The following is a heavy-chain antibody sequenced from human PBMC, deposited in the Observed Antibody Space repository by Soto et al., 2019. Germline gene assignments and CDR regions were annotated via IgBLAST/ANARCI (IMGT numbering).Heavy chain of an antibody. CDR2: MSPNSGAT. V-gene: IGHV1-8*01. CDR3: ARGVDAGVDV. Sequence: QVQLVQSGAEVTKPGASVKFSCKASGYTFTSYDINWVRQATGQGLEWMGWMSPNSGATGYAQKFQGRVTMTRDTTISTAYMELSNLRSEDTAIYYCARGVDAGVDVWGQGSTVTVS. D-gene: IGHD1-1*01. CDR1: GYTFTSYD. J-gene: IGHJ6*02.